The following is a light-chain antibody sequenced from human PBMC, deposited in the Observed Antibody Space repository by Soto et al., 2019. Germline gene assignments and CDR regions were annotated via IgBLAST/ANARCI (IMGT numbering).Light chain of an antibody. Sequence: QSALTQPASVSGSPGQSITISCTGTSSDVGSYNLVSWYQQHPGKAPKLMIYEGSKRPSVIPDRFSGSKSGTSATLGITGFQTGDEADYYCGSWDSSLSAYVFATGTKLTVL. CDR2: EGS. V-gene: IGLV2-14*02. J-gene: IGLJ1*01. CDR3: GSWDSSLSAYV. CDR1: SSDVGSYNL.